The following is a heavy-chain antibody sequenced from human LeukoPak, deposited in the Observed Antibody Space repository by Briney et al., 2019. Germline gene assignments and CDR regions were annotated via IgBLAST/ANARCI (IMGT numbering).Heavy chain of an antibody. J-gene: IGHJ4*02. CDR1: GFTFSSYA. D-gene: IGHD4-23*01. Sequence: GGSLRLSCAASGFTFSSYAMSWVRQAPGKGLEWVSAISGSGGSTYCADSVKGRFTISRDNSKNTLYLQMNSLRAEDTAVYYCAHLEARRGGNGYWGQGTLVTVSS. CDR3: AHLEARRGGNGY. CDR2: ISGSGGST. V-gene: IGHV3-23*01.